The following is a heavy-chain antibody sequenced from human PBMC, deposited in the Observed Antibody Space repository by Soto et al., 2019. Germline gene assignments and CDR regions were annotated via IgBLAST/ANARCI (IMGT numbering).Heavy chain of an antibody. CDR1: GFTFDDYA. V-gene: IGHV3-9*01. J-gene: IGHJ4*02. D-gene: IGHD6-13*01. CDR2: ISWNSGSI. CDR3: AKTAAAGIRYYFDY. Sequence: ESGGGLVQPGRSLRLSCAASGFTFDDYAMHWVRQAPGKGLEWVSGISWNSGSIGYADSVKGRFTISRDNAKNSLYLQMNSLRAEDTALYYCAKTAAAGIRYYFDYWGQGTLVTVSS.